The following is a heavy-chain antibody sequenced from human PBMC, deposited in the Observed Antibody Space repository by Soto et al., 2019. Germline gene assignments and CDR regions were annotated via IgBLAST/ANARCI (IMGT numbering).Heavy chain of an antibody. J-gene: IGHJ5*02. CDR1: GFKFNSYA. V-gene: IGHV3-23*01. CDR3: VKDLAASGWFDP. Sequence: EVQLLESGGALVQPGGSLRLSCSVSGFKFNSYAMSWVRQPPGKGLEWVSSISSNGGSTYYADSVKGRFTISRDNSKNTLYLQMSSLGAEDTALYYCVKDLAASGWFDPWGQGTLVIVSS. D-gene: IGHD2-15*01. CDR2: ISSNGGST.